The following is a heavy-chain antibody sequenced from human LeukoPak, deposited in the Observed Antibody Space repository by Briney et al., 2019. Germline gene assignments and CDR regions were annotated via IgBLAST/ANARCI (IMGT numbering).Heavy chain of an antibody. CDR2: INTFGNYI. CDR3: ARDPHIVIEPSARVYFLDS. V-gene: IGHV3-21*01. J-gene: IGHJ4*02. Sequence: PGGSLRLSCAASGFTFSTYSMNWVRQAPGKGLEWVSSINTFGNYIYYADSLKGRFTISRDNAKNSLYLQLNSLRAEDTAIYYCARDPHIVIEPSARVYFLDSWGQGTLVTVSS. CDR1: GFTFSTYS. D-gene: IGHD2-2*01.